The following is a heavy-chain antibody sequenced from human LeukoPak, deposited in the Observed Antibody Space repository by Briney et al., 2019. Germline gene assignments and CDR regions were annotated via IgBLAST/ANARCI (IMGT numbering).Heavy chain of an antibody. D-gene: IGHD3-22*01. CDR1: GFTFSDYY. CDR2: ISSSGSTI. CDR3: AREDSSGYPAFDY. Sequence: GGSLRLSCAASGFTFSDYYMSWIRQAPGKGLERVSYISSSGSTIYYADSVKGRFTISRDNAKNSLYLQMNSLRAEDTAVYYCAREDSSGYPAFDYWGQGTLVTVSS. V-gene: IGHV3-11*01. J-gene: IGHJ4*02.